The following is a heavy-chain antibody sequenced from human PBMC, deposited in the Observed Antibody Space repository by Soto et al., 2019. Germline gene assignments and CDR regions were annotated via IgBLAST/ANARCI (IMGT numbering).Heavy chain of an antibody. CDR1: GFTFSTYA. V-gene: IGHV3-23*01. J-gene: IGHJ3*02. D-gene: IGHD2-8*01. Sequence: GGSLRLSCAASGFTFSTYAMSWVRQAPGKGLEWVSAISGSGDYTYYTDSVTGRFAISRDNSMNTLYLQMSRLRIEDTAVYYCAHPRGYGVFDAYDIWGQGTMVTVSS. CDR2: ISGSGDYT. CDR3: AHPRGYGVFDAYDI.